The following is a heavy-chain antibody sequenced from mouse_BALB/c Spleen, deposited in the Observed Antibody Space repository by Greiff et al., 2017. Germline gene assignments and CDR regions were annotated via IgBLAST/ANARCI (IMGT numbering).Heavy chain of an antibody. Sequence: QVQLKQPGAELVKPGASVKLSCKASGYTFTSYWMHWVKQRPGQGLEWIGYINPSSGYTNYNQKFKDKATLTADKSSSTAYMQLSSLTSEDSAVYYCARSDYYGSSYVGAMDYWGQGTSVTVSS. V-gene: IGHV1S26*01. CDR3: ARSDYYGSSYVGAMDY. CDR2: INPSSGYT. J-gene: IGHJ4*01. CDR1: GYTFTSYW. D-gene: IGHD1-1*01.